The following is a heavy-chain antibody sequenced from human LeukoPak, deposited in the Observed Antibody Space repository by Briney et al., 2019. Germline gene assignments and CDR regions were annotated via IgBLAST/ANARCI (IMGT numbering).Heavy chain of an antibody. J-gene: IGHJ4*02. CDR1: GFTFSTYT. CDR2: VNSNGGTT. CDR3: ARETAGTFDY. V-gene: IGHV3-64*01. D-gene: IGHD3-10*01. Sequence: GGSLRLSCAASGFTFSTYTMHWARQAPGKGLESVSAVNSNGGTTYYANSVKDRFTISRDNSKNTLYLQMGSLRAEDMAVYYCARETAGTFDYWGQGTLVTVSS.